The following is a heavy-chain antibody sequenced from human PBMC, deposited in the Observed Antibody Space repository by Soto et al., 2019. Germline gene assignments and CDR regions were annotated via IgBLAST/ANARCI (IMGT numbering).Heavy chain of an antibody. V-gene: IGHV1-18*01. CDR3: SRSGHYYDSSGYVN. J-gene: IGHJ4*02. CDR2: ISAYHGNT. D-gene: IGHD3-22*01. CDR1: GYSFATSG. Sequence: QVKLVQSGTEVKKPGASMKVSCKASGYSFATSGISWVGQAPGQGPEWRGWISAYHGNTNFTLKLQDRFSMSTHTATRTACLELSSLRSADTAVYYLSRSGHYYDSSGYVNCGQGTLVTVSS.